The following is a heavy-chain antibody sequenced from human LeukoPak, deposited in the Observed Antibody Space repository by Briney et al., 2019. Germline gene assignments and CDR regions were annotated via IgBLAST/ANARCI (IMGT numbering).Heavy chain of an antibody. CDR1: GFTFDDYG. J-gene: IGHJ6*02. V-gene: IGHV3-48*03. CDR3: ARGIGVQYYYYTMDV. D-gene: IGHD2/OR15-2a*01. CDR2: IDSSGSTI. Sequence: GGSLRLSCAASGFTFDDYGMSWVRQAPGKGLEWVSYIDSSGSTISYADSVKGRFTISRDNAKNSLFLQMNSLRAEDTAVYYCARGIGVQYYYYTMDVWGQGTTVTISS.